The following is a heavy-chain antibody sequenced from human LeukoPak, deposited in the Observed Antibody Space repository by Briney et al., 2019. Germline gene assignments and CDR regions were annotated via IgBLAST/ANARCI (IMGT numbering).Heavy chain of an antibody. Sequence: GGSLRLSCAASGFTFSSYDMHWVRQAPGKGLEWVASTRHDGNIEYFADSVKGRFTISRDTSKNTLYLQMNSLRAEDTAVYYCARAGSGGSGLDDYWGQGTLVTVSS. D-gene: IGHD2-15*01. J-gene: IGHJ4*02. CDR1: GFTFSSYD. CDR3: ARAGSGGSGLDDY. V-gene: IGHV3-30*02. CDR2: TRHDGNIE.